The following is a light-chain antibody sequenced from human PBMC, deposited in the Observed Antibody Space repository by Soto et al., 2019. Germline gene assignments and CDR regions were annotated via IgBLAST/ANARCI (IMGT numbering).Light chain of an antibody. Sequence: EIAMTQSPVTLSVSPGERVTLSCRASQSVSSRLAWYQQKHGQAPRLLIYGASTRATGIPPRFSGIESGTDGTITISSLETEDGPVYYGQQRSNWPITFGQGTRLEI. CDR1: QSVSSR. V-gene: IGKV3-11*01. J-gene: IGKJ5*01. CDR3: QQRSNWPIT. CDR2: GAS.